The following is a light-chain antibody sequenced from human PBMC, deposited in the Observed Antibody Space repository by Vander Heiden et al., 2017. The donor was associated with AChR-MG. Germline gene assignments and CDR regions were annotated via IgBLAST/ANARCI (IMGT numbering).Light chain of an antibody. Sequence: IVSTQSPCTLSLSPGERATLSCRASQSVSSSSLAWYKQIPGQAPRLLIYGASRRVTRIPDRLTGSGSGTDFTLTISRLEPEDFAVYYCQQDGSSPLTFGGGSKVEIK. V-gene: IGKV3-20*01. J-gene: IGKJ4*01. CDR3: QQDGSSPLT. CDR2: GAS. CDR1: QSVSSSS.